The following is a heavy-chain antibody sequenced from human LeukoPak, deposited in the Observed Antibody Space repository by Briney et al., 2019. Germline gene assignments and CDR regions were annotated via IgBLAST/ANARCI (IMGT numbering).Heavy chain of an antibody. Sequence: SETLSLTCTVSGYSISSGYYWGWIRQPPGKGLEWIGYIYYSGSTNYNPSLKSRVTISVDTSKNQFSLKLSSVTAADTAVYYCARGEPSSTLVGRYVYVWGSYRPYYYYYYYMDVWGKGTTVTISS. CDR3: ARGEPSSTLVGRYVYVWGSYRPYYYYYYYMDV. CDR1: GYSISSGYY. V-gene: IGHV4-61*01. J-gene: IGHJ6*03. CDR2: IYYSGST. D-gene: IGHD3-16*02.